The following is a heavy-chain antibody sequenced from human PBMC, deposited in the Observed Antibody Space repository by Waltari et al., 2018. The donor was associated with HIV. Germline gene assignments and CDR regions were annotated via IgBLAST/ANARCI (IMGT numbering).Heavy chain of an antibody. D-gene: IGHD3-9*01. CDR2: INCGNGET. V-gene: IGHV1-3*01. CDR3: ARDRYYDILIGSYYFDY. J-gene: IGHJ4*02. Sequence: QVQLVQSGAEVKKPGASVKVSCKASGYTFTRYAMHWVRQAPGQRLEWMGWINCGNGETKYSQKLQGRVTITRDTSASTAYMELSSLRSEDTAVYYCARDRYYDILIGSYYFDYWGQGTLVTVSS. CDR1: GYTFTRYA.